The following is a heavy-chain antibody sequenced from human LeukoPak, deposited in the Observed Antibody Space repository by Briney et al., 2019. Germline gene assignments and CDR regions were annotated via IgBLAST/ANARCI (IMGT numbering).Heavy chain of an antibody. CDR1: GFTFNTYA. Sequence: GRSLRLSCAASGFTFNTYAMHWVRQAPGKGLEWVAVISYDGSNKYYADSVKGRFTTSRDNSKNSLYLQMNSLRAEDTAVFYCARDKGSSGPFDYWGQGTLVTVSS. D-gene: IGHD3-22*01. CDR2: ISYDGSNK. CDR3: ARDKGSSGPFDY. J-gene: IGHJ4*02. V-gene: IGHV3-30-3*01.